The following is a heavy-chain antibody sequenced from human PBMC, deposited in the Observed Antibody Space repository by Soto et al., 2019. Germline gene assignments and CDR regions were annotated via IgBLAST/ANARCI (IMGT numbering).Heavy chain of an antibody. J-gene: IGHJ4*02. CDR3: ARADPDASVGY. D-gene: IGHD3-16*01. V-gene: IGHV4-59*11. CDR1: GGSMSSHY. Sequence: SETLSLTCTVSGGSMSSHYWTWLRQPPGKGLEWIGYISYSGSTYYNPSLKSRVTTSADTSRNQFSLKLSSVIAADTAVYYCARADPDASVGYWGQGTLVTVSS. CDR2: ISYSGST.